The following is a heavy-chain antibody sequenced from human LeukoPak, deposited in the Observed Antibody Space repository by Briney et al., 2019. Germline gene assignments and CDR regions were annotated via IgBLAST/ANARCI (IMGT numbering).Heavy chain of an antibody. D-gene: IGHD3-9*01. CDR2: ISGSGGST. Sequence: GSLRLSCAASGFTFSSYAMSWVRQAPGKGLGWVSAISGSGGSTYYADSVKGRFTISRDNSKNTLYLQMNSLRAEDTAVYYCAKFGYDILTGYDYWGQGTLVTVSS. V-gene: IGHV3-23*01. CDR3: AKFGYDILTGYDY. CDR1: GFTFSSYA. J-gene: IGHJ4*02.